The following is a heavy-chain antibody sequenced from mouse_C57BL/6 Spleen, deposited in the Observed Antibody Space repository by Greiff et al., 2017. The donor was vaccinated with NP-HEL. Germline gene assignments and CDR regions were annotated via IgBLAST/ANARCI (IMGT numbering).Heavy chain of an antibody. V-gene: IGHV1-54*01. CDR2: INPGSGGT. CDR3: ARGDYDRDYYAMDY. J-gene: IGHJ4*01. Sequence: VQLQQSGAELVRPGTSVKVSCKASGYAFTNYLIEWVKQRPGQGLEWIGVINPGSGGTNYTEKFKGKATLTADKYSITAYMQLSSLTSEDSAVYFCARGDYDRDYYAMDYWGQGTSVTVSS. CDR1: GYAFTNYL. D-gene: IGHD2-4*01.